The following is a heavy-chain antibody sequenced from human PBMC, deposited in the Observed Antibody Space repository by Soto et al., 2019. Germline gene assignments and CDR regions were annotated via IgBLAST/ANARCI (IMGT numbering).Heavy chain of an antibody. V-gene: IGHV3-30*18. J-gene: IGHJ4*02. CDR1: GFTFSSYG. CDR3: AKDPGYSGYDEYFDY. CDR2: ISYDGSNK. D-gene: IGHD5-12*01. Sequence: GGSLRLSCAASGFTFSSYGMHWVRQAPGKGLEWVAVISYDGSNKYYADSVKGRFTISRDNSKNTLYLQMNSLRAEDTAVYYCAKDPGYSGYDEYFDYWGQGTLVTVSS.